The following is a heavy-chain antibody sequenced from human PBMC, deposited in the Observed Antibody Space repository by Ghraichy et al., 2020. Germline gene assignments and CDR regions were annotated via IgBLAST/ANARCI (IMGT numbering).Heavy chain of an antibody. CDR1: GGSSSTFHC. CDR3: ATQTFSYAWHY. J-gene: IGHJ4*02. V-gene: IGHV4-4*02. Sequence: SETLSLTCAVSGGSSSTFHCWSWVRQPPGKGLEWIGEISLRGNINYNPSLKSRATISLDQSKNQLSLKLNSVTAADTALYFCATQTFSYAWHYWGQGTLVTLSS. D-gene: IGHD2-2*01. CDR2: ISLRGNI.